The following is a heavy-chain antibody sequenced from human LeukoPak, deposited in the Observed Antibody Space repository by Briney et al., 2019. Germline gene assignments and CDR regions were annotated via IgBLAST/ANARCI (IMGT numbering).Heavy chain of an antibody. CDR1: GFTFGTYW. Sequence: GGSLRLSCAASGFTFGTYWMSWVRQAPGKGLEWVANIKEDGSQKYYVDSVKGRFTISRDNAKNSLYLQMNSLRAEDTAVYYCAREVRFLEWSTYYYYGMDVWGQGTTVTVSS. CDR3: AREVRFLEWSTYYYYGMDV. CDR2: IKEDGSQK. V-gene: IGHV3-7*05. D-gene: IGHD3-3*01. J-gene: IGHJ6*02.